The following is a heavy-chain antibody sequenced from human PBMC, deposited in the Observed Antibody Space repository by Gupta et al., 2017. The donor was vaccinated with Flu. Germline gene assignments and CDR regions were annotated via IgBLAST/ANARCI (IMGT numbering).Heavy chain of an antibody. Sequence: LEQSGPEVKEPGATGKISCHVSGYHFNDHDLHWVRQVPGKGLEWLGFIDAGGGKTLYAAAGQGRVTITADRSTDTYYMELRSLTSEETDMYFCSYAVFLDYVTVFQVWGQGTRVTVSS. CDR2: IDAGGGKT. V-gene: IGHV1-69-2*01. J-gene: IGHJ3*01. D-gene: IGHD4-17*01. CDR3: SYAVFLDYVTVFQV. CDR1: GYHFNDHD.